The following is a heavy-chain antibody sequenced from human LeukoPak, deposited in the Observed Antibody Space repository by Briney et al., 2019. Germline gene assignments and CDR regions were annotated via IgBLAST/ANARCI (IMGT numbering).Heavy chain of an antibody. Sequence: PSETLSLTCTVSGYSISSGYYWGWIRQPPGKGLEWIGNIYHGGSTYYNPSLKSRVTMSGDTSKNQFCLNLSSVTAADTAVYYCARVTSSSWFEGYFDYWGQGTLVTVSS. CDR1: GYSISSGYY. D-gene: IGHD6-13*01. J-gene: IGHJ4*02. CDR2: IYHGGST. CDR3: ARVTSSSWFEGYFDY. V-gene: IGHV4-38-2*02.